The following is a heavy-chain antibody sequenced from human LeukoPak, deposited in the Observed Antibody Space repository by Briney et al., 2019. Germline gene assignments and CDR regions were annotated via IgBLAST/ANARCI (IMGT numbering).Heavy chain of an antibody. J-gene: IGHJ4*02. D-gene: IGHD6-19*01. Sequence: PEASVTVSCKASGYTFTSHGISWVRQAPGQGLEWMGIINPSGGSTSYAQKFQGRVTKTRDTSTSTVYMELSSLRSEDTAVYYCARDQIAVAADVGFDYWGQGTLVTVSS. CDR2: INPSGGST. CDR3: ARDQIAVAADVGFDY. CDR1: GYTFTSHG. V-gene: IGHV1-46*01.